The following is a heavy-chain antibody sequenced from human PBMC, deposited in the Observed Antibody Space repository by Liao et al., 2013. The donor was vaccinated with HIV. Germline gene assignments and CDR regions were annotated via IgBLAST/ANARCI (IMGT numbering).Heavy chain of an antibody. D-gene: IGHD6-13*01. V-gene: IGHV4-39*07. CDR3: ARGPVLSSSWYAPPVDY. J-gene: IGHJ4*02. CDR1: GGSISTSGFY. Sequence: QLRLQESGPGLVKPSETLSLNCTVSGGSISTSGFYWGWIRQSPGKGLEWLGETNHSGSTNYNPSLKSRVTMSVDTSKNQFSLNLTSVTAADTAVYYCARGPVLSSSWYAPPVDYWGQGTLVTVSS. CDR2: TNHSGST.